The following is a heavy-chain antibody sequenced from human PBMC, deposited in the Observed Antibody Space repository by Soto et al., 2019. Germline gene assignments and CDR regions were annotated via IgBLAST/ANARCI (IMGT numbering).Heavy chain of an antibody. D-gene: IGHD4-4*01. Sequence: PGGSLRLSCAASGFTFSSYGMHWVRQAPGKWLEWVAVMWYDGSNKYYADSVKGRFTISRDNSKNTLYLQMNSLRAEDTAVYYCARKLLTTGAYYFDYWGQGXLVTVYS. J-gene: IGHJ4*02. CDR1: GFTFSSYG. CDR3: ARKLLTTGAYYFDY. CDR2: MWYDGSNK. V-gene: IGHV3-33*01.